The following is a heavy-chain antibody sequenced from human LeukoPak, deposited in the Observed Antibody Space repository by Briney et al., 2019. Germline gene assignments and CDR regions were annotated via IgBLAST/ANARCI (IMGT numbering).Heavy chain of an antibody. CDR2: ISAYNGNT. J-gene: IGHJ3*02. CDR1: GYTFTSYD. Sequence: GASVTVSCKASGYTFTSYDINWVRQATGQGLEWMGWISAYNGNTNYAQKLQGRVTMTTDTSTSTAYMELRSLRSDDTAVYYCAREGSTSHHLRFDIWGQGTMVTVSS. V-gene: IGHV1-18*01. D-gene: IGHD2-2*01. CDR3: AREGSTSHHLRFDI.